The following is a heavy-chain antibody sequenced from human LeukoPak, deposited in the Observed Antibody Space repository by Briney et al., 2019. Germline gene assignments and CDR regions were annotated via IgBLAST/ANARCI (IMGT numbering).Heavy chain of an antibody. D-gene: IGHD3-3*01. V-gene: IGHV3-23*01. CDR3: AKDAYYDFWSGYPALD. CDR1: GFSLMSYA. CDR2: ISGSGGST. Sequence: PGGSLRLSCTASGFSLMSYAMIWGRQAPGKGLEWVSAISGSGGSTYYADSVKGRFTISIDNSKNTLYVQMNSLRAEDTAVYYCAKDAYYDFWSGYPALDWGRRTLVTVSS. J-gene: IGHJ4*02.